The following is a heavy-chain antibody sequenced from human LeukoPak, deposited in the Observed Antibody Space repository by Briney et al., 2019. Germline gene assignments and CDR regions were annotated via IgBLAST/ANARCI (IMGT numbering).Heavy chain of an antibody. V-gene: IGHV3-7*01. CDR1: GFTFSSYW. D-gene: IGHD4-17*01. Sequence: GRSLSLSCAASGFTFSSYWMSWVRQAPGRGPEWVANIKQDGSDKYYVGSVKGRFTISRDNAKNSLYLQMNSLRAEDTAVYYCASDGDYGYWGQGTLVTVSS. CDR2: IKQDGSDK. J-gene: IGHJ4*02. CDR3: ASDGDYGY.